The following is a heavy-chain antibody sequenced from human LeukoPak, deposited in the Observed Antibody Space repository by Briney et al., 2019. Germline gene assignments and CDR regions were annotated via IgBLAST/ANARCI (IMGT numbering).Heavy chain of an antibody. D-gene: IGHD3-10*01. J-gene: IGHJ4*02. CDR2: IYHSGST. V-gene: IGHV4-30-2*01. CDR3: ARGVTMVRGVIRPLYYFDY. Sequence: SQTLSLTCAVSGGSISSGGYSWSWIRQPPGKGLEWIGYIYHSGSTYYNPSLKSRVTISVDRSKNQFSLKLSSVTAADTAVYYCARGVTMVRGVIRPLYYFDYWGQGTLVTVSS. CDR1: GGSISSGGYS.